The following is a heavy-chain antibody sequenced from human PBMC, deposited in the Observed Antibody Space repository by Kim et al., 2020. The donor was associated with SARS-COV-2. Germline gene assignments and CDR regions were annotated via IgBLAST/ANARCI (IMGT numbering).Heavy chain of an antibody. CDR2: INPIFGTA. CDR1: GGTFSSYS. V-gene: IGHV1-69*13. CDR3: ALDMTYYYDSSGYEYFQH. Sequence: SVKVSCKASGGTFSSYSISWVRQAPGQGLEWMGGINPIFGTANYAQKFQGRVTITADESTSTAYMELSSLRSEDTAVYYCALDMTYYYDSSGYEYFQHWGQGTLVTVSS. J-gene: IGHJ1*01. D-gene: IGHD3-22*01.